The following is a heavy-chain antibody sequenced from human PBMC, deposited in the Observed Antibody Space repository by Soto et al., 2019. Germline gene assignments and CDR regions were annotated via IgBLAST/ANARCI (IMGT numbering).Heavy chain of an antibody. CDR3: AREMTPRGMDV. V-gene: IGHV1-8*01. CDR2: MNPNSGNT. Sequence: QVQLVQSGAEVKKPGASVKVSCKASGSTFTSYDINWVRQATGQGLEWMGWMNPNSGNTGYAQKFQGRVTMTRNTSLTTAYMERSSLRSEDTAVYYCAREMTPRGMDVWGQGTTVTVSS. J-gene: IGHJ6*02. CDR1: GSTFTSYD.